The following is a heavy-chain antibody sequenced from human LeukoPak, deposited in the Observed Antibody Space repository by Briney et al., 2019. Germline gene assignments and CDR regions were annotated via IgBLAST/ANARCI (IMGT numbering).Heavy chain of an antibody. CDR2: IKQDGSEK. Sequence: GGSLRLSCAASGFTFSRYWMSWIRQAPGKGLEWVANIKQDGSEKYYVDSVKGQFTISRDNAKNSLSLQMNSLRAEDTAVYYCASVSITVAERDYMDVWGKGTTVTVSS. V-gene: IGHV3-7*01. CDR1: GFTFSRYW. D-gene: IGHD6-19*01. J-gene: IGHJ6*03. CDR3: ASVSITVAERDYMDV.